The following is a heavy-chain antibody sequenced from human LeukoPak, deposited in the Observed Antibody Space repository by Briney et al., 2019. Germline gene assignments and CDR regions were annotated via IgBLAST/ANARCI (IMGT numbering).Heavy chain of an antibody. CDR2: ISSSSSYI. J-gene: IGHJ3*02. CDR1: GFTFSSYS. CDR3: ARDHPYCSSTSCYGRGAFDI. Sequence: GGSLRLSCAASGFTFSSYSMNWARQAPGKGLEWVSSISSSSSYIYYADSVKDRFTISRDNAKNSLYLQMNSLRAEDTAVYYCARDHPYCSSTSCYGRGAFDIWGQGTMVTVSS. D-gene: IGHD2-2*01. V-gene: IGHV3-21*01.